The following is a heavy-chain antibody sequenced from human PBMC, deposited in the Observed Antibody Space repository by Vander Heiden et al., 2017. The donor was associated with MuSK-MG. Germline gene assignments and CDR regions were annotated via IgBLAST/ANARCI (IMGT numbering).Heavy chain of an antibody. CDR3: ARHPKGYYYDSSGLYAFDI. Sequence: QLQLQESGPGLVKPSETLSLTCTVSGGSISSSSYYWGWIRQPPGKGLEWIGSIYYSGSTYYNPSLKSRVTISVDTSKNQFSLKLSSVTAADTAVYYCARHPKGYYYDSSGLYAFDIWGQGTMVTVSS. V-gene: IGHV4-39*01. J-gene: IGHJ3*02. CDR2: IYYSGST. CDR1: GGSISSSSYY. D-gene: IGHD3-22*01.